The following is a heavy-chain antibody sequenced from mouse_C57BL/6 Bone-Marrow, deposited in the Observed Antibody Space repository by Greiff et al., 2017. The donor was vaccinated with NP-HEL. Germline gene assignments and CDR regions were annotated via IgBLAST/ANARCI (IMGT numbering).Heavy chain of an antibody. CDR1: GFKIKDTY. CDR3: ARGGWSYVMDY. J-gene: IGHJ4*01. D-gene: IGHD2-3*01. Sequence: VHVKQSGAELVKPGASVKLSCTASGFKIKDTYVHWVKQRPEQGLEWIGEIDPANDNTKYDPKFQAKATITADTSSNTAYLQLSSLTSEDTAVYFCARGGWSYVMDYWGQGTPVTVSS. V-gene: IGHV14-3*02. CDR2: IDPANDNT.